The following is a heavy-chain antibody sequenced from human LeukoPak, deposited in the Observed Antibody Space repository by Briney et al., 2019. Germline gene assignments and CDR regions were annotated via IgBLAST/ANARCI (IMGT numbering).Heavy chain of an antibody. Sequence: PGRSLRLSCAASGFTFSSYGMHWVRQAPGKGLEWVAVISYDGSNKYYADSVKGRFTISRDNSKNTLYLQMNSLRAEDTAVYYCAKDDYDILTGPTPLGYWGQGTLVTVSS. J-gene: IGHJ4*02. D-gene: IGHD3-9*01. V-gene: IGHV3-30*18. CDR3: AKDDYDILTGPTPLGY. CDR1: GFTFSSYG. CDR2: ISYDGSNK.